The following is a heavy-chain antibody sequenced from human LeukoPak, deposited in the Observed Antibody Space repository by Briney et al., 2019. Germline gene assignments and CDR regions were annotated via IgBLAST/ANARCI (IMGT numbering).Heavy chain of an antibody. CDR3: TREGHCSSTSCLSPSDY. V-gene: IGHV3-49*04. J-gene: IGHJ4*02. CDR1: GFTFGDYA. D-gene: IGHD2-2*01. Sequence: TGGSLRLSCTASGFTFGDYAMSWVRQAPGKGLEWVGFIRGKAYGGTTEYAASVKGRFTISRDDSKSIAYLQMNSLKTEDTAVYYCTREGHCSSTSCLSPSDYWGQGTLVTVSS. CDR2: IRGKAYGGTT.